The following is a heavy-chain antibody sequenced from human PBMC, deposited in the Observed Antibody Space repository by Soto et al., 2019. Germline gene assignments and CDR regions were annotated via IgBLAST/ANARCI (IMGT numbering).Heavy chain of an antibody. Sequence: SETLSVTCADFGGSGNSGNYYWSWIRQPPGKGLEWIGEMSHSGGTPFNPSLKSRVTISVDTSKNQCSLKMSSVTAADTALYYCARVERGTATTVVDAFDIWGPGTMVTVSS. CDR3: ARVERGTATTVVDAFDI. CDR2: MSHSGGT. D-gene: IGHD1-1*01. V-gene: IGHV4-61*01. J-gene: IGHJ3*02. CDR1: GGSGNSGNYY.